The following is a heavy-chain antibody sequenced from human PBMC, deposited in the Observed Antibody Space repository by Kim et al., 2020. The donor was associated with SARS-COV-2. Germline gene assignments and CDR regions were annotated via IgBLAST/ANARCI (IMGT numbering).Heavy chain of an antibody. J-gene: IGHJ4*02. CDR1: GFTFGDYA. V-gene: IGHV3-49*03. Sequence: GGSLRLSCTASGFTFGDYAMSWFRQAPGKGLEWVGFIRSKAYGGTTEYAASVKGRFTISRDDSKSIAYLQMNSLKTEDTAVYYCTRRYYYDSSGSRYFDYWGQGTLVTVSS. CDR2: IRSKAYGGTT. D-gene: IGHD3-22*01. CDR3: TRRYYYDSSGSRYFDY.